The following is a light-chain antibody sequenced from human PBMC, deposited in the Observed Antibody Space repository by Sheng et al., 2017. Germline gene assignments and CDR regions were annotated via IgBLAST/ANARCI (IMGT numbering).Light chain of an antibody. J-gene: IGKJ1*01. CDR2: FI. V-gene: IGKV1-39*01. CDR1: EHYKI. Sequence: DIQMTQSPSLPVCICRRQSHHRLPGKSEHYKICKLVSAKTRESPQTPHLFFIHFASGVPPRFSGSGSGTDFTLTISSLQPEDFATYYCQQSYKTPQTFGLGTRVDIK. CDR3: QQSYKTPQT.